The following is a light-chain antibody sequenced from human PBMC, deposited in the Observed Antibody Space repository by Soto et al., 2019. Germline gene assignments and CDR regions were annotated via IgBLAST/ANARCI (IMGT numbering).Light chain of an antibody. CDR3: QQYHSRRT. J-gene: IGKJ1*01. Sequence: DNQLTQSPSFLSASVGDRVTITCRASQGISSYLAWYQQKPGNAPKFLIYDASTLQSGVPSRFSGSGSGTEFTLTISSLQPDDFATYYCQQYHSRRTFGQGTKVDIK. V-gene: IGKV1-9*01. CDR2: DAS. CDR1: QGISSY.